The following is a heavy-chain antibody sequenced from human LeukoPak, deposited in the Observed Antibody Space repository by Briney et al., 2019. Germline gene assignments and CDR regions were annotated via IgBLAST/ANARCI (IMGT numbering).Heavy chain of an antibody. CDR3: ARGGGYSYGYPFDY. J-gene: IGHJ4*02. CDR2: IYYSGST. CDR1: GGSISSSSYY. Sequence: PSETLSLTCTVSGGSISSSSYYWGWIRQPPGKGLEWIGSIYYSGSTYYNPSLKSRVTISVDTSKNQFSLKLSSVTAADTAVYYCARGGGYSYGYPFDYWGQGTLVTVSS. D-gene: IGHD5-18*01. V-gene: IGHV4-39*07.